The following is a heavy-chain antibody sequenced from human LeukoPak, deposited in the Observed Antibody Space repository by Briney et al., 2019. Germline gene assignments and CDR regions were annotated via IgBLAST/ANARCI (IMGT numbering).Heavy chain of an antibody. CDR2: ISYSGYT. D-gene: IGHD3-22*01. CDR3: ARSYYYDSSGSWYY. CDR1: GGAISSHY. J-gene: IGHJ4*02. V-gene: IGHV4-59*11. Sequence: SETLSLTCTVSGGAISSHYWSWIRQPPGRGLEWIGYISYSGYTNYNPSLKSRVTISVDTSKNQFSLKLSSVTAADTAVYYCARSYYYDSSGSWYYWGQGTLVTVSS.